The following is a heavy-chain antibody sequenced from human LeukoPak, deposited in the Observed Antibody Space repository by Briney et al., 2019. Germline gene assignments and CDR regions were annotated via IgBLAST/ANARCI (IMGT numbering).Heavy chain of an antibody. Sequence: ASVKVSCKASGYTFTSYGISWVRPAPGQGLEWMGWISAYNGNTNYAQKLRGRVTMTTDTSTSTAYMELRSLRSDDTAVYCCARDITMIVVAPDYWGQGTLVTVSS. CDR2: ISAYNGNT. D-gene: IGHD3-22*01. J-gene: IGHJ4*02. V-gene: IGHV1-18*01. CDR1: GYTFTSYG. CDR3: ARDITMIVVAPDY.